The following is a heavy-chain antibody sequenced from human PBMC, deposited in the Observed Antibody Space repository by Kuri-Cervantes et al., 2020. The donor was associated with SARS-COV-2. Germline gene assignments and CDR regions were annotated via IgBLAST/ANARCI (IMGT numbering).Heavy chain of an antibody. CDR1: GGSISSGGYS. J-gene: IGHJ3*02. CDR3: ARESTYTFDI. V-gene: IGHV4-30-2*01. D-gene: IGHD2-2*02. Sequence: SQTLSLTCEVPGGSISSGGYSWAWIRQPPGKGLEWIGYIYQSGGTYYNPSLKSRVIISVDRSKNQFSLKLESVTAADTAVYYCARESTYTFDIWGQGTLVTVSS. CDR2: IYQSGGT.